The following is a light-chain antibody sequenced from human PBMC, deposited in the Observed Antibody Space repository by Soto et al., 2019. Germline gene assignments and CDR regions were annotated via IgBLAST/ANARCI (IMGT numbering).Light chain of an antibody. Sequence: EIVSTQSPGTLSLSPGERATLSCRASQSDSSRFLAWYQQKPGQAPRLLIHSTFRRDTGIPDRFSGSGSGADFTLTISRLEPEDYAVYYCQLYGSSWTFGQGTKVEIK. CDR2: STF. CDR3: QLYGSSWT. V-gene: IGKV3-20*01. CDR1: QSDSSRF. J-gene: IGKJ1*01.